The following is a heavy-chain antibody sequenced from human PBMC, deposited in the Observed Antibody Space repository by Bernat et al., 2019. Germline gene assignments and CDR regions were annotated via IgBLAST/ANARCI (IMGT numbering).Heavy chain of an antibody. CDR2: IYYSGST. CDR1: GGPISSYY. J-gene: IGHJ5*01. Sequence: QVQLQESGPGLVKPSETLSLTCTVPGGPISSYYWSWIRQPPGKGLEWIGYIYYSGSTNYNPSLKSRVTISVDTSKNQFSLKLSSVTAADTAVYYCARGGRGENHVLRFCAPEVGRRPFDSWGQGTLVTVSS. V-gene: IGHV4-59*01. D-gene: IGHD3-3*01. CDR3: ARGGRGENHVLRFCAPEVGRRPFDS.